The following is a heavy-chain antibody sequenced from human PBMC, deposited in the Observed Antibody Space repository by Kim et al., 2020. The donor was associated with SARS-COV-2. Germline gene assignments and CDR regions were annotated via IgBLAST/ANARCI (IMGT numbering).Heavy chain of an antibody. J-gene: IGHJ4*02. CDR3: AREWSSSCYGMGGASDYFDY. CDR2: INHSGST. Sequence: SETLSLTCAVYGGSFSGYYWSWIRQPPGKGLEWIGEINHSGSTNYNPSLKSRVTISVDTSKNQFSLKLSSVTAADTAVYYCAREWSSSCYGMGGASDYFDYWGQGTLVTVSS. D-gene: IGHD6-13*01. CDR1: GGSFSGYY. V-gene: IGHV4-34*01.